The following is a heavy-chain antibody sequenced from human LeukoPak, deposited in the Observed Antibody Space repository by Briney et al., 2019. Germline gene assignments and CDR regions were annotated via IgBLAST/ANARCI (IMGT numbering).Heavy chain of an antibody. D-gene: IGHD3-3*01. V-gene: IGHV3-30*03. J-gene: IGHJ5*02. CDR1: GFTFSSYG. CDR3: AREHYDFWSGYLNWFDP. CDR2: ISYDGSNK. Sequence: GGSLRLSCAASGFTFSSYGMHWVRQAPGKGLEWAAVISYDGSNKYYADSVKGRFTISRDNSKNTLYLQMNSLRAEDTAVYYCAREHYDFWSGYLNWFDPWGQGTLVTVSS.